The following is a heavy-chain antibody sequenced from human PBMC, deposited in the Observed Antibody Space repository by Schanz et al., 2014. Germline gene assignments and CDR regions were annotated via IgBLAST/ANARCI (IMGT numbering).Heavy chain of an antibody. D-gene: IGHD1-1*01. V-gene: IGHV3-23*01. CDR1: GLIFSNYV. CDR2: IGTSGGT. J-gene: IGHJ4*02. CDR3: AKIERNED. Sequence: EVQLLESGGGLVQPGGSLKLSCAASGLIFSNYVMSWVRQAPGKGLEWVSTIGTSGGTNYAESVKGRVTISRDNSKNTRYLQMNSLRAEDTAVYFCAKIERNEDWGQGTLVTVSS.